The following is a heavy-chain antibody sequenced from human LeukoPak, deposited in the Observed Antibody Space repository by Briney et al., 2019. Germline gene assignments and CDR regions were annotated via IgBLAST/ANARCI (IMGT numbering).Heavy chain of an antibody. CDR1: GFTFSNYA. D-gene: IGHD2-8*01. CDR2: ISGSGGDT. V-gene: IGHV3-23*01. J-gene: IGHJ4*02. Sequence: GGSLRLSCAAAGFTFSNYAISWVRQAPGKWLEWVSGISGSGGDTYSADSVKGRFTISRDNSKNTLYLQMNSLRAEDTAVYYCAKDRSCTNNICHGDFDYWGQGTLVTVSS. CDR3: AKDRSCTNNICHGDFDY.